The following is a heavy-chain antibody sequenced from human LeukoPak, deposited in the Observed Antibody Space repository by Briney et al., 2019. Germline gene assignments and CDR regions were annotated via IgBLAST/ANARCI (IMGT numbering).Heavy chain of an antibody. D-gene: IGHD3-10*01. V-gene: IGHV3-30-3*01. CDR3: ARGSYYGSGYYYYYMDV. J-gene: IGHJ6*03. Sequence: SGGSLRLSCAASRFTFSSYAMHWVRQAPGKGLEWVALISYDGSNKYYADSVKGRFTISRDNSKNTLYLQMNSLRAEDTAVYYCARGSYYGSGYYYYYMDVWGKGTTVTVSS. CDR2: ISYDGSNK. CDR1: RFTFSSYA.